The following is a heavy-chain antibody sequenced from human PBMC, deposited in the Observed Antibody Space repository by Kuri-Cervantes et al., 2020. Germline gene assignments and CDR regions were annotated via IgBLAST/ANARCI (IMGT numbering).Heavy chain of an antibody. CDR2: IPYDGSNK. J-gene: IGHJ4*02. CDR3: ARSIAVADNY. CDR1: GFTFSSYA. V-gene: IGHV3-30-3*01. D-gene: IGHD6-19*01. Sequence: GESLKISCAASGFTFSSYAMHWVRQAPGKGLEWVAVIPYDGSNKYYADSVKGRFTISRDNSKNTLYLQMNSLRAEDTAVYYCARSIAVADNYWGQGTLVTVSS.